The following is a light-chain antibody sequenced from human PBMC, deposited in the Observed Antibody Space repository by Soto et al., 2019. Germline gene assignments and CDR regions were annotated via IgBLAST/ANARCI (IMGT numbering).Light chain of an antibody. CDR3: MQGTQWPPGIVT. J-gene: IGKJ3*01. CDR1: QSLVYSDGNTY. CDR2: KVS. V-gene: IGKV2-30*01. Sequence: DVVMTQSPLSLPVTLGQPASISCRSSQSLVYSDGNTYLNWFQQRPGQSPRRLIYKVSNRDSGVPDRFSGSGSGTDFTLKISRVEAEDVGVYYSMQGTQWPPGIVTFGPGTKVDIK.